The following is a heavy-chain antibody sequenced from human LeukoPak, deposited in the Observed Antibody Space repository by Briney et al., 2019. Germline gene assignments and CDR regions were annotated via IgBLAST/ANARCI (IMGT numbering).Heavy chain of an antibody. V-gene: IGHV4-59*08. CDR1: GGSISSYY. D-gene: IGHD5-18*01. CDR3: GYSYGSYYDYGMDV. Sequence: HPSETLPLTCTVSGGSISSYYWSWIRQPPGKGLEWIGYIYYSGSTNYNPSLKSRVTISVDTSKNQFSLKLSSVTAADTAVYYCGYSYGSYYDYGMDVWGQGTTVTVSS. J-gene: IGHJ6*02. CDR2: IYYSGST.